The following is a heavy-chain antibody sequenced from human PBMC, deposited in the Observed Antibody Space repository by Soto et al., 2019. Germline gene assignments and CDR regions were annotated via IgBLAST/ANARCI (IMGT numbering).Heavy chain of an antibody. Sequence: GGSLRLSCAASGFTFSSYAMHWVRQAPGKGLEWVAVISYDGSNKYYADPVKGRFTISRDNSKNTLYLQMNSLRAEDTAVYYCARDYYDFWSGYSRGYYYYGMDVWGQGTTVTVSS. J-gene: IGHJ6*02. CDR1: GFTFSSYA. CDR2: ISYDGSNK. V-gene: IGHV3-30-3*01. D-gene: IGHD3-3*01. CDR3: ARDYYDFWSGYSRGYYYYGMDV.